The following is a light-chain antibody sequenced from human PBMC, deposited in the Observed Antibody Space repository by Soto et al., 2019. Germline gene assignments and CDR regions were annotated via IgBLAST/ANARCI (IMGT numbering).Light chain of an antibody. V-gene: IGKV1-12*01. CDR2: VAS. J-gene: IGKJ4*01. CDR3: QQANSFPLT. CDR1: QRISSW. Sequence: DIEMTQSPSSVSASVGDRVTITCRASQRISSWLAWYQQKPGTVPKLLIYVASNLEEGVPSRFSGSGSGTDFTLTFSSLQPEDFATYYYQQANSFPLTFGGGTKVEIK.